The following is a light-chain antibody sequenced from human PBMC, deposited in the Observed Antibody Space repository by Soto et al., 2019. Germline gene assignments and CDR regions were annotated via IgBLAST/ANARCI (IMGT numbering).Light chain of an antibody. CDR3: ISYTTSSTPGYV. J-gene: IGLJ1*01. CDR2: EVS. Sequence: QSALTQPASVSGSPGQSITISCTGTSSDVGGYNYVSWYQQHPGKAPKLMIYEVSNRPSGVSNHFSGSKSGNTASLTISGLQAEDEADYYCISYTTSSTPGYVFGTGTKLTVL. CDR1: SSDVGGYNY. V-gene: IGLV2-14*01.